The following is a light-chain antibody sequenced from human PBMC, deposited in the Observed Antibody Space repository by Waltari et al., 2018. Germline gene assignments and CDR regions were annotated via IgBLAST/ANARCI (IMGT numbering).Light chain of an antibody. CDR1: QSISSW. Sequence: DIQMTQSPSTLSASVVDRVTITCRASQSISSWLAWYQQKPGKAPKLLIYKASSLESGVPSRFSGSGSGTEFTLTISSLQPDDFATYYCQQYNSYLFTFGPGTKVDIK. CDR3: QQYNSYLFT. CDR2: KAS. J-gene: IGKJ3*01. V-gene: IGKV1-5*03.